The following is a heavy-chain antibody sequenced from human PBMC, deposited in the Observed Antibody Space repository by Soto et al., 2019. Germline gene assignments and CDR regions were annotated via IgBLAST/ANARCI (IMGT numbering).Heavy chain of an antibody. Sequence: GGSLRLSCAASGFTFSDFYMSWVRQAPGKGLEWVSYISHSGSTIYYADSVKGRFTISRDNAKNSLYLQMNSLRAEDTAVYYCAREPRYSNYVLAYWGQGTLVTVSS. CDR3: AREPRYSNYVLAY. CDR2: ISHSGSTI. V-gene: IGHV3-11*01. J-gene: IGHJ4*02. D-gene: IGHD4-4*01. CDR1: GFTFSDFY.